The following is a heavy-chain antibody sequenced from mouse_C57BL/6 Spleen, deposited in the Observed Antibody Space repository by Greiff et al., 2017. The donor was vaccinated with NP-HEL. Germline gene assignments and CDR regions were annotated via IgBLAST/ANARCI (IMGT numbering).Heavy chain of an antibody. D-gene: IGHD2-1*01. CDR3: ARRLYYGNYVDFDY. J-gene: IGHJ2*01. V-gene: IGHV1-26*01. CDR2: INPNNGGT. Sequence: VQLQQSGPELVKPGASVKISCKASGYTFTDYYMNWVKQSHGKSLEWIGDINPNNGGTSYNQKFKGKATLTVDKSSSTAYMELRSLTSEVTAVYYCARRLYYGNYVDFDYWGQGTTLTVSS. CDR1: GYTFTDYY.